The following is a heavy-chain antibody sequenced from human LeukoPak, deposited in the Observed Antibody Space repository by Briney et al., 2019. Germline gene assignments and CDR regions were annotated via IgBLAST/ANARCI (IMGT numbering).Heavy chain of an antibody. CDR3: ARGVGYCSSTSCYSRGVLDY. CDR1: GGTFSSYA. D-gene: IGHD2-2*02. Sequence: SVKVSCKASGGTFSSYAISWVRQAPGQGLEWMGRIIPILGIANYAQKFQGRVTITADKSTSTAYMELSSLRSKDTAVYYCARGVGYCSSTSCYSRGVLDYWGQGTLVTVSS. J-gene: IGHJ4*02. CDR2: IIPILGIA. V-gene: IGHV1-69*04.